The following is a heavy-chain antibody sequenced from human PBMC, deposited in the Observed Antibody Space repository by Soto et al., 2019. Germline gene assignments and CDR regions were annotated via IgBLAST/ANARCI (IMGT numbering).Heavy chain of an antibody. J-gene: IGHJ4*02. D-gene: IGHD6-19*01. V-gene: IGHV1-18*01. CDR1: GYTFTSYG. Sequence: QVQLVQSGAEVKKPGASVKVSCKASGYTFTSYGIRWVRQAPGQGLEWMGWISAYNGNTNYAQKLQGRVTMTTDTSTTTASMKLRSLRSDDTAVYYCARDPQWPPDGYWGQGTLVTVSS. CDR3: ARDPQWPPDGY. CDR2: ISAYNGNT.